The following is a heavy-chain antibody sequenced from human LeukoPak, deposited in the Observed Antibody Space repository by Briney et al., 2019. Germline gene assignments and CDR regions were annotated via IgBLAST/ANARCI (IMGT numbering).Heavy chain of an antibody. J-gene: IGHJ4*02. CDR2: IKYDGSEK. CDR3: ARGGTTFEH. D-gene: IGHD1-1*01. CDR1: GFTFSVSW. Sequence: GGALRLSCAASGFTFSVSWMSWVRQAPGKGLEWVANIKYDGSEKYYVDSVKGRFTISRDNAKNSLYLQMNSLRAEDTAVYYCARGGTTFEHWGQGTLVTVSS. V-gene: IGHV3-7*01.